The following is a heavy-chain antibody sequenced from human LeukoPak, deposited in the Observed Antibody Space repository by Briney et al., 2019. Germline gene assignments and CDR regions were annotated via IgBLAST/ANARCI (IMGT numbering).Heavy chain of an antibody. D-gene: IGHD3-22*01. Sequence: SETLSLTCAVYGGSFSGYYWSWIRQPPGKGLEWSGEINHSGSTNYNPSLKSRVAISVDTSKNQFSLKLSSVTAADTAVYYCARASRGYLYYFDYWGQGTLVTVSS. V-gene: IGHV4-34*01. CDR1: GGSFSGYY. J-gene: IGHJ4*02. CDR3: ARASRGYLYYFDY. CDR2: INHSGST.